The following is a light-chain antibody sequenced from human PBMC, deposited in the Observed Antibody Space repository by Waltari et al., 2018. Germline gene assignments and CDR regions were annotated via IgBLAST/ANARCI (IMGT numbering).Light chain of an antibody. CDR3: SSYTSTSTPYV. CDR2: EVS. V-gene: IGLV2-14*01. CDR1: SSAVGGYKS. J-gene: IGLJ1*01. Sequence: QSALTHPASVSGSPGQSITISCTGSSSAVGGYKSVSWYQQYPHQVPKLMIYEVSNRPSGVSNRFSASKSGNTASLTIYGLQAEDEADYYCSSYTSTSTPYVFGTGTKVTVL.